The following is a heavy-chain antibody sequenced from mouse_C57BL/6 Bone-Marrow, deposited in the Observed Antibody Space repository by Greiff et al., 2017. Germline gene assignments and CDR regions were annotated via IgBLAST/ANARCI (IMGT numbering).Heavy chain of an antibody. J-gene: IGHJ2*01. D-gene: IGHD1-1*01. Sequence: EVHLVESGGGLVKPGGSLKLSCAASGFTFSSYAMSWVRQTPEKRLEWVATISDGGSYTYYPDNVKGRFTISRDNAKNNLYLQMSHMKSEDTAMYYCARDVPYYYGSSPFDYWGQGTTLTVSS. CDR2: ISDGGSYT. V-gene: IGHV5-4*01. CDR3: ARDVPYYYGSSPFDY. CDR1: GFTFSSYA.